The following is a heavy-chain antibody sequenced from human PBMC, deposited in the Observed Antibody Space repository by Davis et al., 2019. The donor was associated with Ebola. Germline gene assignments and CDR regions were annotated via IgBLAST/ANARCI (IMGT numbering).Heavy chain of an antibody. V-gene: IGHV3-23*01. D-gene: IGHD3-10*01. CDR1: GFTSSSNA. CDR3: AKLLSIGGSGAFDY. J-gene: IGHJ4*02. Sequence: GGSLRLSCAASGFTSSSNANSWVRQAPGKGLERVSAISCSGSSTYYADSVKGRFTISRDNSKNTLYLQMNSLRAEDTAVYYCAKLLSIGGSGAFDYWGQGTLVTVSS. CDR2: ISCSGSST.